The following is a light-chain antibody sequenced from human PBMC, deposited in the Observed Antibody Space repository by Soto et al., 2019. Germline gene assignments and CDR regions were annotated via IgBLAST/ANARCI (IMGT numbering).Light chain of an antibody. Sequence: QSALTQPASVSGSPGQSITISCTGTSSDVGNYNYVSWYQQHPAKAPKLMVYDVSNRPSGVSNRFSGSKSGNTASLTISGLQAEDEADYYCSSYTTSGTRVFGTGTKVPVL. CDR3: SSYTTSGTRV. V-gene: IGLV2-14*01. CDR2: DVS. CDR1: SSDVGNYNY. J-gene: IGLJ1*01.